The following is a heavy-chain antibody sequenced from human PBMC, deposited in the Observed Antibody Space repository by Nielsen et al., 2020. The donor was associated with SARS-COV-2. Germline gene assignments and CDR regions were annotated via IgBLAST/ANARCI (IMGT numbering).Heavy chain of an antibody. CDR2: IYHSGST. D-gene: IGHD3-9*01. Sequence: WIRQPPGKGLEWIGEIYHSGSTNYNPPLKSRVTISVDKSKNQFSLQLSSVTAADTAVYYCAREVRYFDWSIIAAYYYYYMDVWGKGTTVTVSS. V-gene: IGHV4-4*02. J-gene: IGHJ6*03. CDR3: AREVRYFDWSIIAAYYYYYMDV.